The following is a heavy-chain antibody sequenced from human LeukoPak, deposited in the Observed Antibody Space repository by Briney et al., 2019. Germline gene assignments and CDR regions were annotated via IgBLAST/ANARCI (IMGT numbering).Heavy chain of an antibody. V-gene: IGHV4-31*03. CDR3: ARSDPRPGNCTNGVCLHYYYYGMDV. CDR1: GGSISSGGYY. J-gene: IGHJ6*02. CDR2: IYYSGST. D-gene: IGHD2-8*01. Sequence: PSETLSLTCTVSGGSISSGGYYWSWIRQHPGKGLEWIGYIYYSGSTYYNPSLKSRVTISVDTSKIQFSLKLSSVTAADTAVYYCARSDPRPGNCTNGVCLHYYYYGMDVWGQGTTVTVSS.